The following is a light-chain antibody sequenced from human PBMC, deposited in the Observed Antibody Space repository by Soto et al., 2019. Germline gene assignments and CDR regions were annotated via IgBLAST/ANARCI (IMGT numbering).Light chain of an antibody. V-gene: IGLV1-44*01. Sequence: QSVLTQPPSASETPGQRVAISCSGSTSNIGDNTVHWYQQLPGTAPKLLIYNNDRRPSGVPDRFSGSKSGTSASLAISGLRSDDEADYFCATWDDSLNGFYVFGTGTKLTVL. CDR3: ATWDDSLNGFYV. CDR1: TSNIGDNT. J-gene: IGLJ1*01. CDR2: NND.